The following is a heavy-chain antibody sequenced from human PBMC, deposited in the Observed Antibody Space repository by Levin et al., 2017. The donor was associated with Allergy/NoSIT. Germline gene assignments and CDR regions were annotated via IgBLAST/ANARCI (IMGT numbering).Heavy chain of an antibody. CDR1: GGTFSSYA. D-gene: IGHD6-19*01. J-gene: IGHJ4*02. Sequence: SVKVSCKASGGTFSSYAISWVRQAPGQGLEWMGGIIPIFGTANYAQKFQGRVTITADKSTSTAYMELSSLRSEDTAVYYCARVGRVAVYYFDYWGQGTLVTVSS. CDR3: ARVGRVAVYYFDY. CDR2: IIPIFGTA. V-gene: IGHV1-69*06.